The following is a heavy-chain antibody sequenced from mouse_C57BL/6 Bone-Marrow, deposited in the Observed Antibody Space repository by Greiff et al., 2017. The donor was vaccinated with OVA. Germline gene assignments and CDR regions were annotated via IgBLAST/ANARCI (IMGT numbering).Heavy chain of an antibody. CDR2: ISSGGSYT. J-gene: IGHJ4*01. D-gene: IGHD2-3*01. Sequence: EVKLVESGGDLVKPGGSLKLSCAASGFTFSSYGMSWVRQTPDKRLEWVATISSGGSYTYYPDSVKGRFTISRDNAKNTLYLQMSSLKSEDTAMYYCARHDGYFYAMDYWGQGTSDTVSS. V-gene: IGHV5-6*01. CDR1: GFTFSSYG. CDR3: ARHDGYFYAMDY.